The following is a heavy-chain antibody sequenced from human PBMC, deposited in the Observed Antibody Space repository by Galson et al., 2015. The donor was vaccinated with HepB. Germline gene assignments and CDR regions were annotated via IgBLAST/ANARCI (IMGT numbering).Heavy chain of an antibody. D-gene: IGHD3-10*01. CDR1: GYTFTSYD. Sequence: SVKVSCKASGYTFTSYDINWVRQATGQGLEWMGWMNPNSGNTGYAQKFQGRVTMTRNTSISTAYMELSSLRSEDTAVYYCARGRGMVRGVIKRITHFDPWGQGTLVTVSS. V-gene: IGHV1-8*01. CDR3: ARGRGMVRGVIKRITHFDP. CDR2: MNPNSGNT. J-gene: IGHJ5*02.